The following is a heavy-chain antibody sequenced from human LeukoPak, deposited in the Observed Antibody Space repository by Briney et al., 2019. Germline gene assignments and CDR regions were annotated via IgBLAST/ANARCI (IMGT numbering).Heavy chain of an antibody. CDR3: ARHEVDFWSMHWFPTPVYFDY. CDR2: ICDSGST. Sequence: SETLSLTCTVPGGSISSSSYYWGWIRKPPGKGLEWIGSICDSGSTYYNPSLKSRVTISVDTSKNQFSLKLSSVTAADTAVYYCARHEVDFWSMHWFPTPVYFDYWGQGTLVTVSS. V-gene: IGHV4-39*01. J-gene: IGHJ4*02. CDR1: GGSISSSSYY. D-gene: IGHD3-3*01.